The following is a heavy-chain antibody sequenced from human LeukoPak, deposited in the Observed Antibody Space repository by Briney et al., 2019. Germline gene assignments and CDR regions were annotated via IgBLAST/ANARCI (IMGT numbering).Heavy chain of an antibody. D-gene: IGHD3-22*01. V-gene: IGHV4-34*01. J-gene: IGHJ4*02. CDR2: INHSGST. Sequence: SETLSLTCAVYGGSFSGYYWSWIRQHPGKGLEWIGEINHSGSTNYNPSLKSRVTISVDTSKNQFSLKLSSVTAADTAVYYCARLPPSRYYDSSGYYSPFDYWGQGTLVTVSS. CDR3: ARLPPSRYYDSSGYYSPFDY. CDR1: GGSFSGYY.